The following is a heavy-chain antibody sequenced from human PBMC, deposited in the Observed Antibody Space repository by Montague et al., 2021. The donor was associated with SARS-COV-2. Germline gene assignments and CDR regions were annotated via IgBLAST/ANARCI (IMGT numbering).Heavy chain of an antibody. J-gene: IGHJ3*02. D-gene: IGHD1-26*01. CDR1: EFAFSSYA. CDR2: TYSGGSST. V-gene: IGHV3-23*03. CDR3: AKSAWGVTDAFDI. Sequence: SLRLSCAASEFAFSSYAMSWVRQAPGKGLEWVSATYSGGSSTFYADSVKGRFTISRDNSKNTLYLQMNSLRAEDTAVYYCAKSAWGVTDAFDIWGQGTMVTVSS.